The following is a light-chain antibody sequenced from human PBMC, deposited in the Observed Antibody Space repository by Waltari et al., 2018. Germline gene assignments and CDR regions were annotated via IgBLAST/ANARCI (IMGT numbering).Light chain of an antibody. CDR2: EGS. CDR1: RSDLGSYHL. Sequence: QSALTQPASVSGSPGQSITISCTGLRSDLGSYHLVSRFQQHPDKAPKPRIYEGSKRPSEVSNRFSGSASGNTAYLTISGLQAEDEADYYCCSSPESSTSWVFGGGTKLTVL. CDR3: CSSPESSTSWV. V-gene: IGLV2-23*01. J-gene: IGLJ3*02.